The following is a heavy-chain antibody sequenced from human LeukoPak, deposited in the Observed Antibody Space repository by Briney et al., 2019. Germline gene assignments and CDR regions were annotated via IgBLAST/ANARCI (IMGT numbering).Heavy chain of an antibody. Sequence: ASVKVSCKASGGTFSSYAISWVRQAPGQGLEWMGGIIPIFGTANYAQKFQGRVTMTRDTSTSTVYMDLSSLRSDDTAVYYCATEYVRTHYFDWWGQGTPVTVSS. V-gene: IGHV1-69*05. CDR1: GGTFSSYA. CDR3: ATEYVRTHYFDW. D-gene: IGHD3-16*01. CDR2: IIPIFGTA. J-gene: IGHJ4*02.